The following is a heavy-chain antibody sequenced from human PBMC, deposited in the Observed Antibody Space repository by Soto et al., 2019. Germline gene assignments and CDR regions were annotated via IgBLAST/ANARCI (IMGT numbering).Heavy chain of an antibody. CDR3: ARAYSSSWYNWFDP. V-gene: IGHV1-8*01. Sequence: GASVKVSCKASGYTFTSYDINWVRQATGQGLEWMGWMNPNSGNTGYAQKFQGRVTMTRNTSIITAYMELSSLRSEDTAVYYCARAYSSSWYNWFDPWGQGTLVTVS. D-gene: IGHD6-13*01. CDR2: MNPNSGNT. J-gene: IGHJ5*02. CDR1: GYTFTSYD.